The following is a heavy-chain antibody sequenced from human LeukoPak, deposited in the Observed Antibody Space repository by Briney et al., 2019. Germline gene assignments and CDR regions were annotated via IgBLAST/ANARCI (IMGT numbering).Heavy chain of an antibody. CDR3: ASPYSSGRTLEFDY. CDR2: INTNTGNP. Sequence: ASVKVSCKASGYTFTSYAMNWVRQAPGQGLEWMGWINTNTGNPTYAQGFTGRFVFSLDTSVSTAYLQISSLKAEGTAVYYCASPYSSGRTLEFDYWGQGTLVTVSS. D-gene: IGHD6-19*01. CDR1: GYTFTSYA. J-gene: IGHJ4*02. V-gene: IGHV7-4-1*02.